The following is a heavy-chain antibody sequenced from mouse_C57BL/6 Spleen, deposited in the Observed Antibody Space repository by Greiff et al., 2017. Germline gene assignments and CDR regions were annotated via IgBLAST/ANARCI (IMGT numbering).Heavy chain of an antibody. Sequence: QVQLQQSGAELVKPGASVKLSCKASGYTFTEYTLHWVKQRSGQGLEWIGWFYPGSGSIKYNEKFKDKATLTADKSSSTVYMALSRLTSEDSAVYFGARHERDYYGSSWYFDVWGTGTTVTVSS. V-gene: IGHV1-62-2*01. CDR2: FYPGSGSI. J-gene: IGHJ1*03. D-gene: IGHD1-1*01. CDR3: ARHERDYYGSSWYFDV. CDR1: GYTFTEYT.